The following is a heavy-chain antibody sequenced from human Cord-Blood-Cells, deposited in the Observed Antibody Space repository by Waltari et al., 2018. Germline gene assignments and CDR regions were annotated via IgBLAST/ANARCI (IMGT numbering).Heavy chain of an antibody. Sequence: QLQLQESGPGLVKPSETLSLTCTASGGSISSTSYYWGCIRQPPGKGLEWIGSIYYSGSTYYNPSLKSRVTISVDTSKNQFSLKLSSVTAADTAVYYCASYDSSGLYFDYWGQGTLVTVSS. CDR1: GGSISSTSYY. D-gene: IGHD3-22*01. CDR2: IYYSGST. J-gene: IGHJ4*02. V-gene: IGHV4-39*07. CDR3: ASYDSSGLYFDY.